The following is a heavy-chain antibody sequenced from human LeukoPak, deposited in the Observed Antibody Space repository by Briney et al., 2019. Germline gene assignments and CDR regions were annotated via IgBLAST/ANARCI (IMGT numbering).Heavy chain of an antibody. CDR1: GGSISSSSYW. Sequence: PSETLSLTCTVSGGSISSSSYWWGWIRQPPGKGLEWIGSIFYSGSTYYNPSLKSRVTISLDTSKNQFSLKLSSVTAADTAVYYCARRSGYSYFQHWGQGTLVTVSS. CDR3: ARRSGYSYFQH. V-gene: IGHV4-39*01. D-gene: IGHD3-3*01. CDR2: IFYSGST. J-gene: IGHJ1*01.